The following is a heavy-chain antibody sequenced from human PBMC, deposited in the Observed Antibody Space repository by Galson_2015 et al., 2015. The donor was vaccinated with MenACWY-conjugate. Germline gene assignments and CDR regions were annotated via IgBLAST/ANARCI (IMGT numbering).Heavy chain of an antibody. CDR1: GYTFNRYA. D-gene: IGHD3-3*01. CDR3: AREGIRVDDDAFDI. J-gene: IGHJ3*02. V-gene: IGHV7-4-1*02. Sequence: SGYTFNRYAMNWVRQAPGQGLEWMGCINTNTGNPTYGQGFAGRFVLSLDTSVSTAYLQISSLKAEDTAVYYCAREGIRVDDDAFDIWGQGTMVTVSS. CDR2: INTNTGNP.